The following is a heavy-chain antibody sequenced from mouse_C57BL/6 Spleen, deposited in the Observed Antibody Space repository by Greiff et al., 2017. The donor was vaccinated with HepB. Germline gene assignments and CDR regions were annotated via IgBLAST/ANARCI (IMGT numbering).Heavy chain of an antibody. J-gene: IGHJ2*01. D-gene: IGHD2-3*01. CDR3: ARGPYDGYPYYFDY. Sequence: VKLVESGAELARPGASVKLSCKASGYTFTSYGISWVKQRTGQGLEWIGEIYPRSGNTYYNEKFKGKATLTADKSSSTAYMELRSLTSEDSAVYFCARGPYDGYPYYFDYWGQGTTLTVSS. V-gene: IGHV1-81*01. CDR1: GYTFTSYG. CDR2: IYPRSGNT.